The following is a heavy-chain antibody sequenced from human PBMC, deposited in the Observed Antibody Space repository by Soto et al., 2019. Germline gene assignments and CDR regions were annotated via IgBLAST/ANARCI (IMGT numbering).Heavy chain of an antibody. CDR1: GFTFSEYS. Sequence: GGTLRLSCSASGFTFSEYSMHWVRQAPGKGLQYVSTISSDGDITYYADSVKGRFTISRDNSKNTLYLQMNSLRPEDTAVYYCVKVSTFYDILTGYYSTNFFDPWGQGTLVTVSS. V-gene: IGHV3-64D*06. CDR2: ISSDGDIT. J-gene: IGHJ5*02. CDR3: VKVSTFYDILTGYYSTNFFDP. D-gene: IGHD3-9*01.